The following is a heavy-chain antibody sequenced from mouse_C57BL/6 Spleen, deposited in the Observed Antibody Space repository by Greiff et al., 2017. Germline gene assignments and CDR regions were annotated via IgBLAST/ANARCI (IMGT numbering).Heavy chain of an antibody. J-gene: IGHJ2*01. CDR2: IYPGSGST. V-gene: IGHV1-55*01. CDR1: GYTFTSYW. CDR3: ARGFITTVVATDFDY. D-gene: IGHD1-1*01. Sequence: QVHVKQPGAELVKPGASVKMSCKASGYTFTSYWITWVKQRPGQGLEWIGDIYPGSGSTNYNEKFKSKATLTVDTSSSTAYMQLSSLTSEDSAVYYRARGFITTVVATDFDYWGQGTTLTVSS.